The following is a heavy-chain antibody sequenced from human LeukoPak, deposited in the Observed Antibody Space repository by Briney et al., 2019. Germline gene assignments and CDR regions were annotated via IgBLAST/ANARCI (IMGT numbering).Heavy chain of an antibody. Sequence: PGGSLRLSCAASGFTFSSYWMSWVRQAPGKGLEWVAVIWYDGSNKYYADSVKGRFTISRDNSKNTLYLQMNSLRAEDTAVYYCARDLYDSSGYYSLYYYYGMDVWGQGTTVTVSS. D-gene: IGHD3-22*01. CDR1: GFTFSSYW. CDR3: ARDLYDSSGYYSLYYYYGMDV. V-gene: IGHV3-33*08. CDR2: IWYDGSNK. J-gene: IGHJ6*02.